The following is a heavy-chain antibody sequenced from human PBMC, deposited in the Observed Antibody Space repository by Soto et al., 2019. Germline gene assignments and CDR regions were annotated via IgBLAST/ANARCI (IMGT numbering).Heavy chain of an antibody. CDR1: GGSISSSSYY. J-gene: IGHJ4*02. Sequence: TSETLSLTCTVSGGSISSSSYYWGWIRQPPGKGLEWIGSIYYSGSTYYNPSLKSRVTISVDTSKNQFSLKLSSVTAADTAVYYCARLPTEDYDSSGYYEGGGFEYWGQGTLVTVSS. D-gene: IGHD3-22*01. CDR3: ARLPTEDYDSSGYYEGGGFEY. CDR2: IYYSGST. V-gene: IGHV4-39*01.